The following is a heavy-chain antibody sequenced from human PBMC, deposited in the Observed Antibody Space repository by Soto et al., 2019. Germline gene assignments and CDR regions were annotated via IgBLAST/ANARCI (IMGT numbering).Heavy chain of an antibody. J-gene: IGHJ4*02. Sequence: GGSLRLSCAASGFTFSSYSMNWVRQAPGKGLEWVSSISSSSSYIYYADSVKGRFTISRDNAKNSLYLQMNSLRAEDTAVYYCARDYYGSWSYYRNYFDYWGQGTLVTVSS. D-gene: IGHD3-10*01. V-gene: IGHV3-21*01. CDR1: GFTFSSYS. CDR2: ISSSSSYI. CDR3: ARDYYGSWSYYRNYFDY.